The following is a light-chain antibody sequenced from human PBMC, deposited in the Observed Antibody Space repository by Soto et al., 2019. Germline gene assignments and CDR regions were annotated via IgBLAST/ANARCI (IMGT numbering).Light chain of an antibody. CDR3: QHYNGYPYT. V-gene: IGKV1-5*01. CDR1: QSIDNW. CDR2: DAS. Sequence: DIQMTQSPSPLSASIGDRVTITCRASQSIDNWLAWYQQKPGKAPQLLIYDASRVKTGVPSRFTASGSGTEFTPTINTLQADVSATYFCQHYNGYPYTFGPGT. J-gene: IGKJ2*01.